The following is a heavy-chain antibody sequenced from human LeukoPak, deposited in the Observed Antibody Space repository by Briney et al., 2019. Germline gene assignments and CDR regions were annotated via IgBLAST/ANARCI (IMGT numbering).Heavy chain of an antibody. CDR1: RFTFNSYA. CDR2: IGGSNGIT. CDR3: ARNENSGWGYFDY. D-gene: IGHD5-12*01. Sequence: GGSLRLSCAASRFTFNSYAMSWVRQAPGKGLELVSVIGGSNGITFYVGSVKGRFTISRDNSKDTLYLQMNSLRAEDTAVYYCARNENSGWGYFDYWGQGTLVTVSS. V-gene: IGHV3-23*01. J-gene: IGHJ4*02.